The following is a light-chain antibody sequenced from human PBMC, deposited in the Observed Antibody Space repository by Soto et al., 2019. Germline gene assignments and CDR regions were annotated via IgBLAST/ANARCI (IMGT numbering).Light chain of an antibody. CDR3: QQYDTVTEVT. Sequence: DIQMTQSPSSLSASVGDSVTITCQASQDIATYLNWYQQKIGEAPKVLIYDAYNLQTGVPPRFSGRGYGTVVTFTISNLQPEDTATYFCQQYDTVTEVTFGGGTKVEI. CDR1: QDIATY. J-gene: IGKJ4*01. V-gene: IGKV1-33*01. CDR2: DAY.